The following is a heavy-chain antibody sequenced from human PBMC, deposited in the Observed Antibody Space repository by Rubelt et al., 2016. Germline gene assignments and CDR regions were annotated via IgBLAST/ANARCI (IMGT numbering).Heavy chain of an antibody. Sequence: QVQLVQSGAEVKKPGASVKVSCKASGYTFTSYGISWVRQAPGQGLEWMGWISAYNGNTNYAQKLQGRVTMTTDTSTRKAYMGLRSLRSDDTAVYYCARDGEPTYYDFWSGYLPPNWFDPWGQGTLVTVSS. CDR3: ARDGEPTYYDFWSGYLPPNWFDP. CDR1: GYTFTSYG. V-gene: IGHV1-18*01. J-gene: IGHJ5*02. D-gene: IGHD3-3*01. CDR2: ISAYNGNT.